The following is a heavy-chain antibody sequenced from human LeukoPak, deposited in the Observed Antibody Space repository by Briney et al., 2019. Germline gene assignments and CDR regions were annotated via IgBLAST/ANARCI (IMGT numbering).Heavy chain of an antibody. CDR1: GGTFISYA. D-gene: IGHD5-12*01. J-gene: IGHJ4*02. Sequence: GASVKVSCKASGGTFISYAISWVRQAPGQGLEWMGGIIPIFGTANYAQKFQGRVTITADESTSTAYMELSSLRSEDTAVYYCANWAATIRNFNYWGQGTLVTVSS. V-gene: IGHV1-69*13. CDR2: IIPIFGTA. CDR3: ANWAATIRNFNY.